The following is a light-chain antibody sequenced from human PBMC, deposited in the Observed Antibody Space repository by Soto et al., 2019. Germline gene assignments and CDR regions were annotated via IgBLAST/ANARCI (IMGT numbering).Light chain of an antibody. CDR3: QRYKNNSPART. J-gene: IGKJ1*01. CDR2: NAS. Sequence: DIQMTQSPSTLSALVGDRVTITCRASQSIGRWLAWYQQKPGKAPKLLIYNASSLKSGVPSRLSCSGSGTEFTLTISSLQPDDVEIYYCQRYKNNSPARTFGQGTKVDIK. CDR1: QSIGRW. V-gene: IGKV1-5*01.